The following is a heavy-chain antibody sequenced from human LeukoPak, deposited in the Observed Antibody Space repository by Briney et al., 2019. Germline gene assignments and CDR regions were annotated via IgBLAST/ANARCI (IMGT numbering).Heavy chain of an antibody. CDR2: INHSGST. D-gene: IGHD3-10*01. V-gene: IGHV4-34*01. J-gene: IGHJ4*02. CDR1: GGSFSGYY. CDR3: ASFRGPSHYYGSGSYYIY. Sequence: SSETLSLTCAVYGGSFSGYYWSWIRQPPGKGLEWIGEINHSGSTNYNPSLKSRVTISVDTSKNQFSLKLSSVTAADTAVYYCASFRGPSHYYGSGSYYIYWGQGTLVTVSP.